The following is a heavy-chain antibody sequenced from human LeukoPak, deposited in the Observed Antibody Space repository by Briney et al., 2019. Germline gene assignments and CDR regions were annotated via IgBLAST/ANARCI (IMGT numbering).Heavy chain of an antibody. D-gene: IGHD3/OR15-3a*01. CDR2: ISDRGDST. Sequence: GGSLRLSCAASGLNLTTYAMGWVRQAPGKGLEWVSVISDRGDSTYYGDSVKGRFTISRDSSKNTLYLQMNSLGGEDTALYYCAKGRWGLTINNFDLWGQGTMVTVSS. CDR3: AKGRWGLTINNFDL. V-gene: IGHV3-23*01. CDR1: GLNLTTYA. J-gene: IGHJ3*01.